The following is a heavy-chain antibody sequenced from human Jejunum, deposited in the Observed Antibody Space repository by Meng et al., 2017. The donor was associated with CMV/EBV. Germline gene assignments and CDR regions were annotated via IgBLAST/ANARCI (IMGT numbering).Heavy chain of an antibody. CDR1: GGSFSGYY. CDR3: VRFGESFNWFDP. V-gene: IGHV4-34*01. Sequence: TWVVYGGSFSGYYWTWIRQPPGKGLEWSGEINHRGSTNYNPSLKSRVTISVDTSTKQFSLKVNSVTAADTAVYYCVRFGESFNWFDPWGQGNLVTVSS. J-gene: IGHJ5*02. CDR2: INHRGST. D-gene: IGHD3-10*01.